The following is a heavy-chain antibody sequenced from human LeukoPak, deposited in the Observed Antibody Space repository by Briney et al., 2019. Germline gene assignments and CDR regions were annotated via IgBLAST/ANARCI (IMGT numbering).Heavy chain of an antibody. CDR2: IKSKTDGGTT. D-gene: IGHD3-22*01. CDR3: TTGYYDSSGYSY. V-gene: IGHV3-15*01. J-gene: IGHJ4*02. Sequence: GGSLRLSCAASGFTFSNAWMSWVRQAPGKGLEWVGRIKSKTDGGTTDYAAPVKGRFTISRDDSKNTLYLQMNSLKTEDTAVYYCTTGYYDSSGYSYWGQGTLVTVSS. CDR1: GFTFSNAW.